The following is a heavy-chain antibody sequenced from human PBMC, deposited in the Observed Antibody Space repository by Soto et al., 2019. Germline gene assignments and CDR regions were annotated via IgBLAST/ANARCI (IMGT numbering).Heavy chain of an antibody. CDR2: INPNSGGT. Sequence: ASVKVSCKASGYTFTGYYMHWVRQAPGQGLEWMGWINPNSGGTNYAQKFQGWVTMTRDTSISTAYMELSRLRSDDTAVYYCARGSTYYDILTGTYDYYYYYGMDVWGQGTTVTVSS. J-gene: IGHJ6*02. CDR1: GYTFTGYY. CDR3: ARGSTYYDILTGTYDYYYYYGMDV. D-gene: IGHD3-9*01. V-gene: IGHV1-2*04.